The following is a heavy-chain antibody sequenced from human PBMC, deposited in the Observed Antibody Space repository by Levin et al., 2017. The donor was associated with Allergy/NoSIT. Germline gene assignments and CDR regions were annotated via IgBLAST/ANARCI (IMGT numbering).Heavy chain of an antibody. Sequence: GESLKISCAASGFTFSSYAMHWVRQAPGKGLEWVAVISYDGSNKYYADSVKGRFTISRDNSKNTLYLQMNSLRAEDTAVYYCANGAGRDYYYGMDVWGQGTTVTVSS. D-gene: IGHD1-26*01. J-gene: IGHJ6*02. CDR3: ANGAGRDYYYGMDV. V-gene: IGHV3-30-3*01. CDR1: GFTFSSYA. CDR2: ISYDGSNK.